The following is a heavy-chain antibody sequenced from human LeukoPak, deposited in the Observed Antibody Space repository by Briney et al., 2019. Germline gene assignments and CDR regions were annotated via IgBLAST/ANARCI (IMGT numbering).Heavy chain of an antibody. Sequence: GGSLRLSCAASGFTFSSYGMHWVRQAPGKGLEWVAVISYDGSNKYYADSVKGRFTISRDNSKNTLYPQMNSLRAEDTAVYYCAKKSAEWFDPWGQGTLVTVSS. V-gene: IGHV3-30*18. CDR3: AKKSAEWFDP. D-gene: IGHD1-14*01. CDR1: GFTFSSYG. CDR2: ISYDGSNK. J-gene: IGHJ5*02.